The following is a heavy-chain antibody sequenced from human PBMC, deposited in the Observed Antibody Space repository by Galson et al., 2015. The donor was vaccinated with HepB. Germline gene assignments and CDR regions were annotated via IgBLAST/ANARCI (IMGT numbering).Heavy chain of an antibody. D-gene: IGHD3-10*01. Sequence: SLRLSCAASVFIDSMYWMNWVRLAPGKGLEWVANIKEDGCEKNYVDSVKGRFTISRDNAKNSLYLQMNSLRAEDTAIYYCARVKRGEWYSFYYYGMDVWGQGTTVTVSS. V-gene: IGHV3-7*05. CDR1: VFIDSMYW. CDR3: ARVKRGEWYSFYYYGMDV. CDR2: IKEDGCEK. J-gene: IGHJ6*02.